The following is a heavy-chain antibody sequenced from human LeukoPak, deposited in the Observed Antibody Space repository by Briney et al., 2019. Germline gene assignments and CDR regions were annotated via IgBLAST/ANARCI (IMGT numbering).Heavy chain of an antibody. CDR3: ARDSFDFWSGYLDY. J-gene: IGHJ4*02. V-gene: IGHV3-21*01. CDR2: ISSSSSYI. CDR1: GFTFSSYS. Sequence: GGSLRLACAASGFTFSSYSMNWVGQAPGKGLEGVSSISSSSSYIYYADSVKGRFTISRDNAKNSLYLQMNSLRAEDTAVYYCARDSFDFWSGYLDYWRQGTLVTVSS. D-gene: IGHD3-3*01.